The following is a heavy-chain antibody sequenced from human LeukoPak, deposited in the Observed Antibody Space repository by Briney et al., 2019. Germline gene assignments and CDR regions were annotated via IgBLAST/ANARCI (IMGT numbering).Heavy chain of an antibody. Sequence: GSSVKVSCKASGGTFSSYAISWVRQAPGQGLEWMGRIIPILGIANYAQKFQGRVTITADKSTSTAYMELSSLRSEDTAVYYCARDPLRTLSNWFDPWGQGTLVTVSS. J-gene: IGHJ5*02. CDR1: GGTFSSYA. V-gene: IGHV1-69*04. D-gene: IGHD3-9*01. CDR2: IIPILGIA. CDR3: ARDPLRTLSNWFDP.